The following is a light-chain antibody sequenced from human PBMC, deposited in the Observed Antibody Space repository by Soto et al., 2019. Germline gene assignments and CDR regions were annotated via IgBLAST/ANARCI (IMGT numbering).Light chain of an antibody. J-gene: IGKJ4*01. CDR2: AAS. CDR3: QQSYSTPRLT. Sequence: DIQMTQSPSSLSASVGDRVTNTCRASQSISSYLNWYQQKPGKAPKLLIYAASSLQSGVPSRFSGSGSGTDFTLTISSLQPEDFATYYCQQSYSTPRLTFGGGTKVDIK. CDR1: QSISSY. V-gene: IGKV1-39*01.